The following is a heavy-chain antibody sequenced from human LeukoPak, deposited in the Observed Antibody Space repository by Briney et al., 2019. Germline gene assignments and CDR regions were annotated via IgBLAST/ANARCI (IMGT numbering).Heavy chain of an antibody. V-gene: IGHV3-33*08. D-gene: IGHD5-12*01. J-gene: IGHJ3*02. Sequence: GGSLRLSCAASGFTFSSYGMHWVRQAPGKGLEWVAVIWYGGSNKYYADSVKGRFTISRDNSKNTLYLQMNSLRAEDTAVYYCARGRWLRFIPAFDIWGQGTMVTVSS. CDR2: IWYGGSNK. CDR3: ARGRWLRFIPAFDI. CDR1: GFTFSSYG.